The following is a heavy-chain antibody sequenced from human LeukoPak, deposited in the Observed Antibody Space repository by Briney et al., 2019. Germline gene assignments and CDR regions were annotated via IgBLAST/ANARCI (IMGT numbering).Heavy chain of an antibody. CDR1: GFTFSSYG. V-gene: IGHV3-30*02. CDR2: IRYDGSNK. J-gene: IGHJ3*02. Sequence: GGSLRPSCAASGFTFSSYGMHWVRQAPGKGLEWVAFIRYDGSNKYYADSVKGRFTISRDNSKNTLYLQMNSLRAEDTAVYYCAYGSVDAFDIWGQGTMVTVSS. CDR3: AYGSVDAFDI. D-gene: IGHD6-25*01.